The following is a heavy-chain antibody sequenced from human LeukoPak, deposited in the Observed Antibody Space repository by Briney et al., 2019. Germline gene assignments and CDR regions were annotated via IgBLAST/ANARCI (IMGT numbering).Heavy chain of an antibody. Sequence: PGGSLRLSCAASGFTLRTYWMTWIRQAPGKGLEWVAHNKGDGTNERYVDSVKGRFTISRDNAKNSLYLQMNSLRAEDTAVYYCARDPSRFWSGYYGSDSDAFDIWGQGTMVTVSS. V-gene: IGHV3-7*01. CDR1: GFTLRTYW. D-gene: IGHD3-3*01. J-gene: IGHJ3*02. CDR2: NKGDGTNE. CDR3: ARDPSRFWSGYYGSDSDAFDI.